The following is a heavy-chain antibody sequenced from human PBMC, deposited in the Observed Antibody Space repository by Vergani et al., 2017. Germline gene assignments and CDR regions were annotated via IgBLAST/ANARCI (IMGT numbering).Heavy chain of an antibody. V-gene: IGHV3-30*18. CDR2: ISYDGSNK. CDR1: GFTFSSYG. CDR3: AKDGIAAAGYHMYYFDY. D-gene: IGHD6-13*01. J-gene: IGHJ4*02. Sequence: VQLVESGGGIVKPGGSLRLSCVASGFTFSSYGMHWVRQAPGKGLEWVAVISYDGSNKYYADSVKGRFTISRDNSKNTLYLQMNSLRAEDTAVYYCAKDGIAAAGYHMYYFDYWGQGTLVTVSS.